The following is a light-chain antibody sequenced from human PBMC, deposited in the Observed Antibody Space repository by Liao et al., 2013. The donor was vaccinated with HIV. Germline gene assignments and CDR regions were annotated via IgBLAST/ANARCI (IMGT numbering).Light chain of an antibody. CDR3: QVWDSDGDYVV. J-gene: IGLJ2*01. CDR1: KLGDKY. V-gene: IGLV3-1*01. Sequence: SYDLTQSSSVSVSPGQTASITCSGDKLGDKYVCWYQKKAGQSPLLVIYQDDKRPSTIPERFSGSNSGITATLSINRVEAGDEAEYYCQVWDSDGDYVVFGGGTKLTVL. CDR2: QDD.